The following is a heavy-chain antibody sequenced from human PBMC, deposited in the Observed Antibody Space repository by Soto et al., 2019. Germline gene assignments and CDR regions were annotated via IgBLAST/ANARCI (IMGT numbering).Heavy chain of an antibody. CDR2: IYYSGST. CDR3: ARDGRGRGIAAAGRFWYFDL. J-gene: IGHJ2*01. V-gene: IGHV4-31*03. CDR1: GASISSGGYY. Sequence: QVQLQESGPGLVKPSQTLSLTCTVSGASISSGGYYWNWIRQHPGKGLEWIGYIYYSGSTYYNPSLKSRVTISVDTSKNEFSLKLSSVTAADTAVYYCARDGRGRGIAAAGRFWYFDLWGRGTLVTVSS. D-gene: IGHD6-25*01.